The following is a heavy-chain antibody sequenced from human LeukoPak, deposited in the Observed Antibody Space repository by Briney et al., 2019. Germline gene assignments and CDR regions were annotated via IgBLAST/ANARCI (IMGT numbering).Heavy chain of an antibody. D-gene: IGHD5-24*01. Sequence: PSETLSLTCSVSGGSISNYYWTWIRQPPGKGLEWIGYVYYSGSTNYNPSLKRRVAISVDTSKNQFSLKPSSVTAADTAVYYCARSYGSNYYFDYWGQGTLVTVSS. V-gene: IGHV4-59*01. CDR2: VYYSGST. CDR3: ARSYGSNYYFDY. J-gene: IGHJ4*02. CDR1: GGSISNYY.